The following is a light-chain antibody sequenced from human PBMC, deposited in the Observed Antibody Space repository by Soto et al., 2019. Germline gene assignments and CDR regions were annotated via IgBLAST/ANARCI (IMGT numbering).Light chain of an antibody. Sequence: QSALTQPASVSGSPGQSITISCTGTSSDGGDYNYVSWYKQHTGKAPKLMIYEVSSRPSGVSNRFSGSKSGNTASLTISGLQAEDEAEYYGSSYTTSSTVFGTGTKLTVL. CDR2: EVS. V-gene: IGLV2-14*01. J-gene: IGLJ1*01. CDR1: SSDGGDYNY. CDR3: SSYTTSSTV.